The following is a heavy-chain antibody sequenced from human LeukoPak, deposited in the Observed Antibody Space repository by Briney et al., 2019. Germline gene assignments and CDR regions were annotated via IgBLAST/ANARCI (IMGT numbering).Heavy chain of an antibody. CDR2: IPTSGGTT. Sequence: GGSLRLSCAASGFTFSSFAMSWVRQAPGKGLEWVSSIPTSGGTTYYADSVKGRFTISRDNSKNTLYLQMNSLRAEDTAVYYCARGTLEHCSGASCYPLDSWGQGTLVTVSS. J-gene: IGHJ5*01. CDR3: ARGTLEHCSGASCYPLDS. CDR1: GFTFSSFA. V-gene: IGHV3-23*01. D-gene: IGHD2-15*01.